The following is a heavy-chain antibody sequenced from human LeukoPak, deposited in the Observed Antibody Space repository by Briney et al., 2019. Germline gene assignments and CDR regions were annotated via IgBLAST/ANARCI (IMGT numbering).Heavy chain of an antibody. V-gene: IGHV3-23*01. CDR3: AKDRRGFSGYDPYDAFDI. CDR2: VSGSAVRT. CDR1: GFIFSQYG. Sequence: GGSLRLSCTASGFIFSQYGMSWVRQGPGKGLEWVSNVSGSAVRTHYACSLKGRFTISRDNSKDTLYLQMNSLRAEDTAVYYCAKDRRGFSGYDPYDAFDIWGQGTMVTVSS. D-gene: IGHD5-12*01. J-gene: IGHJ3*02.